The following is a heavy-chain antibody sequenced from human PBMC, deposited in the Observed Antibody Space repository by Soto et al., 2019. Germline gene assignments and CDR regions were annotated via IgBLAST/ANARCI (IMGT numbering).Heavy chain of an antibody. Sequence: QVQLQESGPGLVKPSETLSLTCTVSGGSISSYYWSWIRQPAGKGLEWIGRIYTSGSTNYNPSLKSRVTMSVDTSKNQFSLKLSAVTAADTAVYYCARSGGITIFGVVSDYYGMDVWGQGTTVTVS. V-gene: IGHV4-4*07. J-gene: IGHJ6*02. D-gene: IGHD3-3*01. CDR2: IYTSGST. CDR3: ARSGGITIFGVVSDYYGMDV. CDR1: GGSISSYY.